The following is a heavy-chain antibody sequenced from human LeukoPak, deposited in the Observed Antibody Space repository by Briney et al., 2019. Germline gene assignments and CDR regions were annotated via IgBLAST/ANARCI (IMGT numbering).Heavy chain of an antibody. Sequence: SGTLSLTCAVSGGSISSSNWWSWVRQPPGKGLEWIGEIYHSGSTNYNPSLKSRVTISVDKSKNQFSLKLSSVTAADTAVYYCARVFDSGSQAYFYYMDVWGKGTTVTIFS. CDR2: IYHSGST. CDR1: GGSISSSNW. V-gene: IGHV4-4*02. CDR3: ARVFDSGSQAYFYYMDV. D-gene: IGHD3-10*01. J-gene: IGHJ6*03.